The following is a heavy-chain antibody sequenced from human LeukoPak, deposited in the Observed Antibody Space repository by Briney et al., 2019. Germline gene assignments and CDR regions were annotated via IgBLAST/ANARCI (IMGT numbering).Heavy chain of an antibody. CDR2: INHSGGT. J-gene: IGHJ4*02. D-gene: IGHD3-22*01. V-gene: IGHV4-34*01. CDR1: GGSFSGYY. CDR3: ARERNYYDSSGYPDY. Sequence: SETLSLTCAVYGGSFSGYYWSWIRQPPGKGLEWIGEINHSGGTNCNPSLKSRVTISVDTSKNQFSLKLSSVTAADTAVYYCARERNYYDSSGYPDYWGQGTLVTVSS.